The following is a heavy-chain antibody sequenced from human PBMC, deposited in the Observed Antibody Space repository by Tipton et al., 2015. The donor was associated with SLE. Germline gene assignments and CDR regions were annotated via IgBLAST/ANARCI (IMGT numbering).Heavy chain of an antibody. D-gene: IGHD5-24*01. J-gene: IGHJ2*01. CDR2: IYYSGST. V-gene: IGHV4-59*01. CDR3: ARDLAGATIDWYFDL. CDR1: GGSISSYY. Sequence: TLSLTCTVSGGSISSYYWSWIRQPPGKGLEWIGYIYYSGSTNYNPSLKSRVTISVDTSKNQFSLKLSSVTAADTAVYYCARDLAGATIDWYFDLWGRGTLVTVSS.